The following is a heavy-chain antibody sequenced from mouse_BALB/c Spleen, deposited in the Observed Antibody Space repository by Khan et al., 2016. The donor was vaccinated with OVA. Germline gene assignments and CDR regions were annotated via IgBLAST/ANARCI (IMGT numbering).Heavy chain of an antibody. J-gene: IGHJ3*01. CDR3: ARGNYYGSTSWFGY. CDR2: ILPGSNSS. V-gene: IGHV1-9*01. CDR1: GYTFSSYW. Sequence: QVQLKQSGAELMKPGASVKISCKATGYTFSSYWIEWVKQRPGHGLEWIGEILPGSNSSNYNERFKGKATITADTSSNTAYMQLSSLTSEDSVIYYGARGNYYGSTSWFGYWGQGTLVTVSA. D-gene: IGHD1-1*01.